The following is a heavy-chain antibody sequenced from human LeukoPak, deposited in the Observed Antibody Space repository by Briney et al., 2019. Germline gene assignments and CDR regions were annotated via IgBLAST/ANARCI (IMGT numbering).Heavy chain of an antibody. CDR3: AKQAGILGANTSETLYYYYGMDV. D-gene: IGHD4/OR15-4a*01. CDR2: ISGSGGST. V-gene: IGHV3-23*01. CDR1: GLTVSSDY. Sequence: GGSLRLSCAASGLTVSSDYMAWVRQAPGKGLEWISAISGSGGSTYYADSVKGRFTISRDNSKNTLYLQMNSLRAEDTAVYYCAKQAGILGANTSETLYYYYGMDVWGQGTTVTVSS. J-gene: IGHJ6*02.